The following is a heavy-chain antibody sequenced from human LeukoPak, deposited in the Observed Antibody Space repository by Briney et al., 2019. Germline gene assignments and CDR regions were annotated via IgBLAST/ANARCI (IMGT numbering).Heavy chain of an antibody. V-gene: IGHV5-10-1*01. D-gene: IGHD3-22*01. CDR3: ARQLDYYDKRDY. CDR1: GYXFTNYG. J-gene: IGHJ4*02. CDR2: IVPSDSYS. Sequence: GESLRISCNGSGYXFTNYGIGWVRQMPGKGLEWMGRIVPSDSYSNYGPSFQGHVTISADRSISTAYLQWRSLKASDTAMYYCARQLDYYDKRDYWGQGTLVTVAS.